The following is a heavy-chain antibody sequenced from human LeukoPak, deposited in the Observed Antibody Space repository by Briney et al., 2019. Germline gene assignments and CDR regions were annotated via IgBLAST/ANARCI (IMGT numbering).Heavy chain of an antibody. J-gene: IGHJ4*02. CDR3: ARGYGSGSYYSY. V-gene: IGHV4-34*01. CDR1: SGSFSDYY. D-gene: IGHD3-10*01. Sequence: PSETLSLTCAVYSGSFSDYYWTWIRQPPGQGLGWVGEINHGGRTPYNPSLTSRVSISLDTSPNHSSPELRSVTAADTAVYYWARGYGSGSYYSYCGQGTQISVSS. CDR2: INHGGRT.